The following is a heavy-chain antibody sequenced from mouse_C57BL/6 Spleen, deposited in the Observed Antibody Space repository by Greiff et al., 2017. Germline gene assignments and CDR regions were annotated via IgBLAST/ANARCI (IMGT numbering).Heavy chain of an antibody. CDR3: ARSALGFNIDY. J-gene: IGHJ2*01. D-gene: IGHD3-3*01. CDR1: GYTFTGYG. V-gene: IGHV1-9*01. CDR2: ILPGSGST. Sequence: QVQLLQSGAELMKPGASVKLSCTATGYTFTGYGIAWVKQRPGHGLEWIGEILPGSGSTNYTEKVKGKSTFTAETSSNTAYMQLSSLTTEDSAIYTCARSALGFNIDYWGQGTTLTVSS.